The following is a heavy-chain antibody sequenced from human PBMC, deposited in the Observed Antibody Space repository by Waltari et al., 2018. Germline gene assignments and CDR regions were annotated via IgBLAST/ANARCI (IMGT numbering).Heavy chain of an antibody. J-gene: IGHJ6*02. V-gene: IGHV7-4-1*02. Sequence: QVQLVQSGSELKKPGASVKVSCKASGYTFTSYAMNWVRQAPGQGLEWKGWINTNPGNPTYAQGFTGRFVFSLDTSVSTAYLQISSLKAEDTAVYYCARSYDFWSGYAGDGGYGMDVWGQGTTVTVSS. D-gene: IGHD3-3*01. CDR2: INTNPGNP. CDR3: ARSYDFWSGYAGDGGYGMDV. CDR1: GYTFTSYA.